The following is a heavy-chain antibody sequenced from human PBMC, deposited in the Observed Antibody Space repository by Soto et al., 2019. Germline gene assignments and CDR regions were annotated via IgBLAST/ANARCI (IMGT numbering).Heavy chain of an antibody. CDR3: ARDGAWNHILDAFDI. J-gene: IGHJ3*02. V-gene: IGHV1-69*01. CDR1: GGTFSSYA. CDR2: IIPIFGTA. Sequence: QVQLVQSGAEVKKPGSSVKVCCKASGGTFSSYAISWVRQAPGQGLEWMGGIIPIFGTANYAQKLQGRVTSTADESTSTAYMELSSLRSEDTAVYYCARDGAWNHILDAFDIWGQGTMVTVSS. D-gene: IGHD1-1*01.